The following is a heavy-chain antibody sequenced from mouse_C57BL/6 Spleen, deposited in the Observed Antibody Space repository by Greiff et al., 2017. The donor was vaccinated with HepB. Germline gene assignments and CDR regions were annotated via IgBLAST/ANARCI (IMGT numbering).Heavy chain of an antibody. CDR2: ISSGSSTI. V-gene: IGHV5-17*01. J-gene: IGHJ4*01. D-gene: IGHD1-1*01. Sequence: VQLVESGGGLVKPGGSLKLSCAASGFTFSDYGMHWVRQAPEKGLEWVAYISSGSSTIYYADTVKGRFTISRDNAKNTLFLQMTSLRSEDTAMYYCARPYYYGSSLYYAMDYWGQGTSVTVSS. CDR1: GFTFSDYG. CDR3: ARPYYYGSSLYYAMDY.